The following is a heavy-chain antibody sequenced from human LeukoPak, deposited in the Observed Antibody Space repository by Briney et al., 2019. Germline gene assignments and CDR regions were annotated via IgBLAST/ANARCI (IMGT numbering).Heavy chain of an antibody. CDR1: GFTVSSIY. V-gene: IGHV3-66*01. Sequence: GGSLRLSCAASGFTVSSIYMSWVRQAPGKGLGWGSVIYGGSTTYYADSVKGRFTISRDNSKNTLDLQMNSLRAEDTAVYYCARDHYSGGMGVWGQGTAVTVSS. CDR3: ARDHYSGGMGV. CDR2: IYGGSTT. D-gene: IGHD2-15*01. J-gene: IGHJ6*02.